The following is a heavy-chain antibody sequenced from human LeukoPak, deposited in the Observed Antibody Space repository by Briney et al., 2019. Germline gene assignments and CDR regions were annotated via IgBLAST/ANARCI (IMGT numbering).Heavy chain of an antibody. CDR2: ISSNGGST. CDR3: ARDGGNYFDY. CDR1: GFTFSSYA. J-gene: IGHJ4*02. V-gene: IGHV3-64*01. Sequence: GGSLRLSCAASGFTFSSYAMHWVRQAPGKGLEYVSAISSNGGSTYYANSVKGRFTISRDNSKNTLYLQMGSLRAEDMAVYYCARDGGNYFDYWGQGTLVTVSS.